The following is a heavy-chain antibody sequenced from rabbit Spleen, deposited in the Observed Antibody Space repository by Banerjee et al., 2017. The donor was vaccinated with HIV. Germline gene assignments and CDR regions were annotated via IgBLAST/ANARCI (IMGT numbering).Heavy chain of an antibody. V-gene: IGHV1S7*01. Sequence: QLEESAGGLVQPGGSLKLSCKASGFTLSSYYMNWVRQAPGKGLEWIGYIDPVFGITYYANWVNGRFSISRENAQNTVFLQMTSLTAADTTTYFCARDDGSYDYIDGYFNLWGQGTLVTVS. CDR1: GFTLSSYY. J-gene: IGHJ4*01. D-gene: IGHD6-1*01. CDR3: ARDDGSYDYIDGYFNL. CDR2: IDPVFGIT.